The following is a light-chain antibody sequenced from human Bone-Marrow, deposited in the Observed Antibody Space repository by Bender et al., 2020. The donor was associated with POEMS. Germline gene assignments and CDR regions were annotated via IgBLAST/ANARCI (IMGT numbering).Light chain of an antibody. Sequence: QSALTQPRSVSGSPGQSVTISCSRGDSDIDISEYVSWYQQRPGEAPKLMIYDVTNRPSGVPDRFSGSKSGTSASLAITGLQAEDEGDYYCQSYDNSLGGWVFGGGTKLTVL. CDR2: DVT. J-gene: IGLJ3*02. CDR3: QSYDNSLGGWV. V-gene: IGLV2-11*01. CDR1: DSDIDISEY.